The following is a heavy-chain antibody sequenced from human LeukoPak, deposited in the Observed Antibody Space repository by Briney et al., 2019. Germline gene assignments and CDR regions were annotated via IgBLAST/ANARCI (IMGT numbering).Heavy chain of an antibody. J-gene: IGHJ4*02. Sequence: GASVKVSCKASGYTFTSYDINWVRQATGQGLEWMGWMNPNSGNTGYAQKFQGRVTMTRDTSTSTVYMELSSLRSEDTAVYYCASLFIAAAGDPFDYWGQGTLVTVSP. CDR1: GYTFTSYD. CDR3: ASLFIAAAGDPFDY. CDR2: MNPNSGNT. V-gene: IGHV1-8*01. D-gene: IGHD6-13*01.